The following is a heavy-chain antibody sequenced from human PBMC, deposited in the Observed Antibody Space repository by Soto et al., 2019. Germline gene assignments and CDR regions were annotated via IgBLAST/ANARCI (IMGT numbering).Heavy chain of an antibody. CDR3: ARDRAFCSSTRFYPYFDY. D-gene: IGHD2-2*01. Sequence: QVQLQESGPGLVKPSQTLSLTCTISGCSISSGVYYLSWIRQHPGKVLEWIGYIDYSGSTYSNPSLKSRVSISVDPSKNQFSLQLTSVTAADTAVYYCARDRAFCSSTRFYPYFDYWGQGTLVTVSS. J-gene: IGHJ4*02. CDR1: GCSISSGVYY. V-gene: IGHV4-31*03. CDR2: IDYSGST.